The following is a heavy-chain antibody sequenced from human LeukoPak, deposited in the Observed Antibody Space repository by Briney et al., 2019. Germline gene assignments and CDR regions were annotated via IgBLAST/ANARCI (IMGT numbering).Heavy chain of an antibody. CDR3: ARQAPYGNSWLNWFDP. CDR2: IYYSGST. D-gene: IGHD6-13*01. CDR1: GGSFSSYY. Sequence: PSETLSLTCSVSGGSFSSYYWSWIRQPAGKGLEWIGSIYYSGSTSYNPSLKSRVTISVDTSKNQLSLTLSSVTAADTAVYYCARQAPYGNSWLNWFDPWGQGTLVTISS. V-gene: IGHV4-59*05. J-gene: IGHJ5*02.